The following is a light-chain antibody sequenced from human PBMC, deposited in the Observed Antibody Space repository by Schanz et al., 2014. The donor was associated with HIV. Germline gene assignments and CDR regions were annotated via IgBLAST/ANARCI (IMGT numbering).Light chain of an antibody. CDR2: GAS. V-gene: IGKV3-20*01. Sequence: EIVLTQSPGTLSLSPGERATLSCRASQSVSSSYLAWYQQKPGQGPRLLIYGASSRAAGTPDRFSGSGSGSAFTLIISRLEPADIAVYYCQQYGGSPTFGQGTKVEIK. CDR1: QSVSSSY. CDR3: QQYGGSPT. J-gene: IGKJ1*01.